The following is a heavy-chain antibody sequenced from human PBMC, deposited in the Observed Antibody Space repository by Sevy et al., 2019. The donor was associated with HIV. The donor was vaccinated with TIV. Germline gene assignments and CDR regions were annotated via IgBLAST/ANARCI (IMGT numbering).Heavy chain of an antibody. J-gene: IGHJ4*02. CDR3: AGENAWGRGYS. Sequence: SETLSLTCTVSGGSITSLYWNWIRQPPGKGLEWIANIYYNGHINYNPSLKSRVTLSLNTSKNQSSLRLSPVTAADTAMYYCAGENAWGRGYSWGQGTLVTVSS. D-gene: IGHD1-26*01. CDR2: IYYNGHI. V-gene: IGHV4-59*08. CDR1: GGSITSLY.